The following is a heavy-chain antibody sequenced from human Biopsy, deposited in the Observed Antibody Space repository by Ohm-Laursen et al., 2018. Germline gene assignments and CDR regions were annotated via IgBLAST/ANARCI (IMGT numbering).Heavy chain of an antibody. CDR3: ALAAAQTVTRFDY. Sequence: ASVKVSCKASGYTFIDYYVHWVRQAPGHGLEWMGWIDTINGGARYAQKFQGRVTMTRDTSISTAYMELSRLTSDDTAVYYCALAAAQTVTRFDYWGQGTLVTVSS. J-gene: IGHJ4*02. V-gene: IGHV1-2*02. CDR1: GYTFIDYY. D-gene: IGHD4-17*01. CDR2: IDTINGGA.